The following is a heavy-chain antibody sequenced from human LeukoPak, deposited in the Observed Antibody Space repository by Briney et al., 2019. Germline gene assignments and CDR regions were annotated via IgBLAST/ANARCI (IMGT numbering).Heavy chain of an antibody. J-gene: IGHJ6*03. CDR2: ISAYNGNT. CDR1: GYTFTSYG. V-gene: IGHV1-18*01. Sequence: ASVKVSCKASGYTFTSYGVRWVRQAPGQGLEWMGWISAYNGNTNYAQKLQGRVTMTTDTSTSTAYMELRSLRSDDTAVYYCARVPIVVVPAAFYYYMDVWGKGTTVTVSS. D-gene: IGHD2-2*01. CDR3: ARVPIVVVPAAFYYYMDV.